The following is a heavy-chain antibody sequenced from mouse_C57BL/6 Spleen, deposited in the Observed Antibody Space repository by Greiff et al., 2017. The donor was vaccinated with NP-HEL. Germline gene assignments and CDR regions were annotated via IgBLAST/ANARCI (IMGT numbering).Heavy chain of an antibody. V-gene: IGHV1-82*01. CDR2: IYPGDGDT. CDR1: GYAFSSSW. Sequence: VHLVESGPELVKPGASVKISCKASGYAFSSSWMNWVKQRPGKGLEWIGRIYPGDGDTNYNGKFKGKATLTADKSSSTAYMQLSSLTSEDSAVYFCAREGYGLDYWGQGTTLTVSS. CDR3: AREGYGLDY. D-gene: IGHD2-10*02. J-gene: IGHJ2*01.